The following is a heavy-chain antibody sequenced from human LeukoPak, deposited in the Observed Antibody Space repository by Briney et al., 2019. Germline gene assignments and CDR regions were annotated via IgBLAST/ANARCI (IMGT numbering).Heavy chain of an antibody. CDR2: IYTSGST. CDR1: GGSISSYD. Sequence: PSETLSLTCTVSGGSISSYDWNWIRQPAGKGLEWIGRIYTSGSTNYNPSLKSRVTISLDKSKNQFSLKLSSVTAADTAVYYCASERLAAAGMPFDPWGQGTLVTVSS. D-gene: IGHD6-13*01. CDR3: ASERLAAAGMPFDP. V-gene: IGHV4-4*07. J-gene: IGHJ5*02.